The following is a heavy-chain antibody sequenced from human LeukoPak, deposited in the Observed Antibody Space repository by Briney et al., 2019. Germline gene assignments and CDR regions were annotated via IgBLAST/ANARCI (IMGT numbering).Heavy chain of an antibody. CDR2: ISAYNGNT. D-gene: IGHD3-9*01. CDR3: TRVLRRDILTGYYPRYYYYGMDV. J-gene: IGHJ6*02. CDR1: GHTFTSYG. V-gene: IGHV1-18*01. Sequence: GASVKVSCKASGHTFTSYGISWVRQAPGQGLEWMGWISAYNGNTNYAQKLQGRVTMTTDTSTSTAYMELRSLRSDDTAVYYCTRVLRRDILTGYYPRYYYYGMDVWGQGTTVTVSS.